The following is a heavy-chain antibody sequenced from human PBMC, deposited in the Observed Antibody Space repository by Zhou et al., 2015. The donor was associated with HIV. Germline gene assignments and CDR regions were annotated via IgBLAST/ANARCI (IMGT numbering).Heavy chain of an antibody. J-gene: IGHJ6*02. CDR2: IIPIFGTA. CDR1: GGTFSSYA. CDR3: ARGGGLSMTTVTADYYGMDV. D-gene: IGHD4-17*01. V-gene: IGHV1-69*01. Sequence: QVQLVQSGAEVKKPGSSVKVSCKASGGTFSSYAISWVRQAPGQGLEWMGGIIPIFGTANYAQKFQGRVTITADESTSTAYMELSSLRSEDTAVYYCARGGGLSMTTVTADYYGMDVWGQGTTGHRLL.